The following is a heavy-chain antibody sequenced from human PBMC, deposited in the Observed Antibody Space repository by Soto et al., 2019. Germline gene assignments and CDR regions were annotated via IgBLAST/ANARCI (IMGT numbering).Heavy chain of an antibody. V-gene: IGHV4-39*01. CDR2: IYYSGST. CDR1: GGSISSSSYY. D-gene: IGHD3-3*01. Sequence: SETLSLTCTVSGGSISSSSYYWGWIRQPPGKGLEWIGSIYYSGSTYYNPSLKSRVTISVDTSKNQFSLKLSSVTAADTAVYYCARLSFGVVINGIDYWGQGTLVTAPQ. J-gene: IGHJ4*02. CDR3: ARLSFGVVINGIDY.